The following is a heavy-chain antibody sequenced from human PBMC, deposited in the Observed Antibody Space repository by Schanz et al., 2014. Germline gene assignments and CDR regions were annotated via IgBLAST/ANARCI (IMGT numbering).Heavy chain of an antibody. J-gene: IGHJ4*02. V-gene: IGHV3-33*01. D-gene: IGHD3-9*01. CDR1: GFTFSSYG. CDR3: ARTTNPFNFDSFLFLPY. CDR2: IWYDGNNK. Sequence: QVQLVESGGGVVQPGRSLRLSCAASGFTFSSYGMHWVRQAPGKGLEWVAVIWYDGNNKFYADSVKGRFIISRDNSKNTLDLQMNSLRDEDTAVYYCARTTNPFNFDSFLFLPYWGQGTLVTVSS.